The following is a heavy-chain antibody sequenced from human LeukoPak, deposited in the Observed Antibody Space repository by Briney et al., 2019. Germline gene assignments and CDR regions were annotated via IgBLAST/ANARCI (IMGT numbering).Heavy chain of an antibody. D-gene: IGHD3-10*01. Sequence: GGSLRLSCAASGLTLGGYYMDWVRQAPGKGLEWVANIKQDGNEKHYEDSVKGRFSISRDNAKNSLYLQMDSLRAEDTAVYYCAKEGAYPIITYDSWGQGALVTVSS. CDR2: IKQDGNEK. CDR1: GLTLGGYY. V-gene: IGHV3-7*01. J-gene: IGHJ5*01. CDR3: AKEGAYPIITYDS.